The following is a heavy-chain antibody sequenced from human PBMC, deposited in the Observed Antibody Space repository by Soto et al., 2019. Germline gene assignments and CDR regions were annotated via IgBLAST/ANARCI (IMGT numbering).Heavy chain of an antibody. CDR3: ARGLHYYDSSGYKIFDY. V-gene: IGHV4-30-2*01. Sequence: SETLSLTCAVSGGSISSGGYSWSWIRQPPGKGLEWIGYIYHSGSTYYNPSLKSRVTISVDRSKNQFSLKLSSVTAADTAVYYCARGLHYYDSSGYKIFDYWGQGTLVTVSS. CDR1: GGSISSGGYS. J-gene: IGHJ4*02. D-gene: IGHD3-22*01. CDR2: IYHSGST.